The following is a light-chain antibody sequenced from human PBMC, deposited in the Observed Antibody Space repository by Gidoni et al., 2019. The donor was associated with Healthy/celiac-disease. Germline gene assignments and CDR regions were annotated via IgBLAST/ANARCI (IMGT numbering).Light chain of an antibody. CDR1: QSVSSN. CDR2: GAS. Sequence: EIVMTQSPATLSVSPGERATLSCRASQSVSSNLAWYQQKPGKAPRPLIYGASTRATGSTARFSGSGSGTEFTLSISSLQSEVFAVYYCQQPGFTFGPGTRVDIK. J-gene: IGKJ3*01. V-gene: IGKV3-15*01. CDR3: QQPGFT.